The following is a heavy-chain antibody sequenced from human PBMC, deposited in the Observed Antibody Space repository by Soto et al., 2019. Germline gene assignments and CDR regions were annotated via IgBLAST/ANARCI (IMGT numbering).Heavy chain of an antibody. Sequence: ASVKVSCKAAPYNFTNYCVHWVRQAPGQGLEWMGIINPRGGRTNYAQRFQGRVSMTRDTSTSTVYMELSSLRSEDTAVYYCARALYDTDSLPVGAEARYCAMGVWGIGTTVTVSS. CDR1: PYNFTNYC. CDR3: ARALYDTDSLPVGAEARYCAMGV. CDR2: INPRGGRT. V-gene: IGHV1-46*01. D-gene: IGHD3-22*01. J-gene: IGHJ6*04.